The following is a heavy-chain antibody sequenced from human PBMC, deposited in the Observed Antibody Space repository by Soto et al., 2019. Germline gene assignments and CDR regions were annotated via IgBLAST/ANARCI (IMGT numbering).Heavy chain of an antibody. CDR1: GGSISSSSYY. V-gene: IGHV4-39*01. J-gene: IGHJ5*02. Sequence: QLQLQESGPGLVKPSETLSLTCTVSGGSISSSSYYWGWIRQPPGKGLEWIGSIYYSGSTYYNPSLKSQVTISVDTSKNQFSLKLSSVTAADTAVYYCARHQWTDNWFDPWGQGTLVTVSS. CDR2: IYYSGST. CDR3: ARHQWTDNWFDP. D-gene: IGHD6-19*01.